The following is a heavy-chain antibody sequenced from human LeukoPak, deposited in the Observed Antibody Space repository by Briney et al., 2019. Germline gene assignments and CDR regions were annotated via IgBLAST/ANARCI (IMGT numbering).Heavy chain of an antibody. D-gene: IGHD3-16*01. J-gene: IGHJ4*02. CDR2: ILIAGDR. V-gene: IGHV3-13*05. CDR3: ARGSHLGGLKTTFFDY. Sequence: GGSLRPSCAASGLIFNRNDMNWVRQVTGKGLEWVSGILIAGDRSYEGSVKGRFTISRDIAKNSMYLQMNSLGDGDTAVYYCARGSHLGGLKTTFFDYWGQGALVTVYS. CDR1: GLIFNRND.